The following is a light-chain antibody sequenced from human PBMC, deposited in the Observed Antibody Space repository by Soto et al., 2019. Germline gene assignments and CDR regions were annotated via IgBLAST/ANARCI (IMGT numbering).Light chain of an antibody. Sequence: QSALTQPASVSGSPEQSITISCTGTSSDVGAYNLVSWYQQHPGKAPKLIIYEGSKRPSGISHRFSGSKSDNTASLTISGLRDEDEAHYHCCSYAGSRTVVFGGGTKLTVL. J-gene: IGLJ3*02. CDR1: SSDVGAYNL. V-gene: IGLV2-23*01. CDR2: EGS. CDR3: CSYAGSRTVV.